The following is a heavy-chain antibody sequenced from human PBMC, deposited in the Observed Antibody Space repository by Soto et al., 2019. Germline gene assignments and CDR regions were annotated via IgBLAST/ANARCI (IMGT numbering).Heavy chain of an antibody. Sequence: GGSLRLSCAASGFTFSSYGMHWVRQAPGKALEWVAVISYDGSNKYYAGSVKGRFTISRDNSKNTLYLQMNSLRPEDTAVYYCAKDSQGVDYYDFWSGYYRHGMDVWGQGTTVTVSS. CDR1: GFTFSSYG. CDR3: AKDSQGVDYYDFWSGYYRHGMDV. V-gene: IGHV3-30*18. CDR2: ISYDGSNK. J-gene: IGHJ6*02. D-gene: IGHD3-3*01.